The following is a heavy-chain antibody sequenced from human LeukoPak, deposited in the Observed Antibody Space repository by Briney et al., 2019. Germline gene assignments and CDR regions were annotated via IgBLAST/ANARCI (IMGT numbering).Heavy chain of an antibody. Sequence: SETLSLTCVVSGYSISNDYYWGWIRQPPGKGLEWISNIYHSGGSHYNPSLKSRVTILVDTSKNQFSLKLSSVTAADTAVYYCAKAGTTGIHHWFDPWGQGNLVTVSS. D-gene: IGHD1-1*01. CDR2: IYHSGGS. J-gene: IGHJ5*02. V-gene: IGHV4-38-2*01. CDR3: AKAGTTGIHHWFDP. CDR1: GYSISNDYY.